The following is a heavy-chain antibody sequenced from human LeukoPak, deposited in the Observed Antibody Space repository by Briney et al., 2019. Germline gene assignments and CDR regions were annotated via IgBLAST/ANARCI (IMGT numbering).Heavy chain of an antibody. CDR3: ARMRDGYTH. CDR2: IRDDGSNK. V-gene: IGHV3-30*02. J-gene: IGHJ4*02. D-gene: IGHD5-24*01. CDR1: GFTLSTYG. Sequence: PGGSLRLSCAASGFTLSTYGMHWVRQAPGKGLEWVTFIRDDGSNKYYADSVKGRFTVSRDNSKNTLYLEMNSLRLDDTATYYCARMRDGYTHWGQGTLVTVSA.